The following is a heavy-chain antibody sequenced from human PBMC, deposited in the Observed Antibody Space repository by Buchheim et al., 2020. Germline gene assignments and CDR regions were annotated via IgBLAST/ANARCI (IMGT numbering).Heavy chain of an antibody. D-gene: IGHD3-10*01. CDR1: GYTFTTYA. Sequence: QVQLVQSGAEVKKPGASVKVSCKASGYTFTTYAISWVRQAPGQGLEWMGWISAYNGNTNYAQNLQGRVTMTTDTSTSTAYMELRGLRSDDTAMYYCARDFYYGSGSSYNWFDPWGQGTL. J-gene: IGHJ5*02. CDR3: ARDFYYGSGSSYNWFDP. CDR2: ISAYNGNT. V-gene: IGHV1-18*01.